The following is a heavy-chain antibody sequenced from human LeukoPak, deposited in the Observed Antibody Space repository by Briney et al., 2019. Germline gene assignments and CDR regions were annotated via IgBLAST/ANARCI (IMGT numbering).Heavy chain of an antibody. Sequence: SETLSLTCTVSGDSITSSIYYWGWIRQPPGKGLEWIGSIYYSGRTYYNPSLKSRVTISVDTSKHQFSLKLSSVTAADTAFYCCARHGRTQQMVPLVFFDYWGQGTLAAVSS. V-gene: IGHV4-39*01. J-gene: IGHJ4*02. CDR2: IYYSGRT. D-gene: IGHD6-13*01. CDR1: GDSITSSIYY. CDR3: ARHGRTQQMVPLVFFDY.